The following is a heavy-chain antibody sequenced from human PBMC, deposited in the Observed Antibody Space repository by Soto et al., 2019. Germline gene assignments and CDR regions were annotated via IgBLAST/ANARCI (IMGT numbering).Heavy chain of an antibody. D-gene: IGHD2-15*01. CDR3: ASPGGYCSGGSCFLNFPFDY. J-gene: IGHJ4*02. CDR1: GGTFSSYA. CDR2: IIPICGTA. Sequence: QVQLVQSGAEVKKPGSSVKVSCKASGGTFSSYAISWVRQAPGQGLEWMGGIIPICGTANYAQKFQGRVTITADESTSTAYMELSSLRSEDTAVYYCASPGGYCSGGSCFLNFPFDYWGQGTLVTVSS. V-gene: IGHV1-69*01.